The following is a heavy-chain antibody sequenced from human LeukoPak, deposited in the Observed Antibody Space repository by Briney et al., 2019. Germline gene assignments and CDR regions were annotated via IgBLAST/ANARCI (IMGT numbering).Heavy chain of an antibody. V-gene: IGHV3-74*01. CDR2: LPPDELGI. CDR3: VGTIASRGSEY. D-gene: IGHD6-6*01. CDR1: GFTFTNYW. J-gene: IGHJ4*02. Sequence: GGSLRLSCAASGFTFTNYWMHWVRQAPGMGLVWVSRLPPDELGIIYADSVKGRYTVSRDNAKNTVYLQMNNLRVDDTAMYYCVGTIASRGSEYWGQGALVTVSS.